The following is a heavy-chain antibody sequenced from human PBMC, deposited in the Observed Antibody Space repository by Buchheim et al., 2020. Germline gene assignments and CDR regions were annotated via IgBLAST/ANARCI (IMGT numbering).Heavy chain of an antibody. D-gene: IGHD1-26*01. CDR3: TRGQRGGATH. V-gene: IGHV4-59*01. CDR1: GVSISTYY. J-gene: IGHJ4*02. Sequence: QVQLQESGPGLVKPSATLSLTCTVSGVSISTYYWSWIRQPPGKGLEWIGYIYNSGSTNYSPSLKSRVTISVDTSKNQFSLKLSSVTAADTAVYYCTRGQRGGATHWGQGTL. CDR2: IYNSGST.